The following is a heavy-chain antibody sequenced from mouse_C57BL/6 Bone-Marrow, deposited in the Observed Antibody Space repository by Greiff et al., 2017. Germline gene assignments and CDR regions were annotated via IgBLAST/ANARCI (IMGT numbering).Heavy chain of an antibody. V-gene: IGHV1-69*01. D-gene: IGHD1-1*01. CDR1: GYTFTSYW. CDR3: ARMGYYYGSSFYWYFDV. J-gene: IGHJ1*03. CDR2: IDPSDSYT. Sequence: QVQLQQPGAELVMPGASVKLSCKASGYTFTSYWMHWVKQRPGQGLEWIGEIDPSDSYTNYNQKFKGKSTLTVDTSSSTAYMQLSSLQSEASAVYYCARMGYYYGSSFYWYFDVWGTGTKVTVSS.